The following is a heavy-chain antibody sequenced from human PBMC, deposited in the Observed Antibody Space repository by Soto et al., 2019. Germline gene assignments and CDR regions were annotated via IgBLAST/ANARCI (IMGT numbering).Heavy chain of an antibody. CDR3: GSAHLCTARTILELVDP. J-gene: IGHJ5*02. CDR1: GHSVSSNSAT. D-gene: IGHD1-26*01. Sequence: SDTVSLTCAISGHSVSSNSATWNWIRQSPSRGLEWRGRTYYRSKWYYDYAVSVKGRITINPVTTRHQFSLKLSSFIAQDTAAYSCGSAHLCTARTILELVDPWRQGTLVTF. V-gene: IGHV6-1*01. CDR2: TYYRSKWYY.